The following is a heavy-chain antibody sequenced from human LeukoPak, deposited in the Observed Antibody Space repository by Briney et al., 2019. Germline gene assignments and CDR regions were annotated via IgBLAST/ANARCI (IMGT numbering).Heavy chain of an antibody. V-gene: IGHV3-48*01. CDR1: GFTFSSYS. CDR2: ISSSSXXX. CDR3: ARDLPRGFDP. J-gene: IGHJ5*02. Sequence: PGGSLRLSCAASGFTFSSYSMNWVRQAPGKXXXWVSYISSSSXXXXXXXXXXGRFTISXXNSKNTLYLQMNSLRAEDTAVYYCARDLPRGFDPWGQGTLVTVSS.